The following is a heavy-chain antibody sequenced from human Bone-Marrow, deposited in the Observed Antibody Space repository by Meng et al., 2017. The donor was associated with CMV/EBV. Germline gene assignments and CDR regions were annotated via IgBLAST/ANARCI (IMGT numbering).Heavy chain of an antibody. CDR1: GDFISGAYYY. Sequence: GSLRLSCTVSGDFISGAYYYWAWIRQPPGKGLEWIGNIYYSGSAYYNPSLESRITISVDTSKNQFSLKLSSVTAADTAVYYCARDWVDYYGSGIDYWGQGTLVTVSS. J-gene: IGHJ4*02. V-gene: IGHV4-39*07. CDR3: ARDWVDYYGSGIDY. CDR2: IYYSGSA. D-gene: IGHD3-10*01.